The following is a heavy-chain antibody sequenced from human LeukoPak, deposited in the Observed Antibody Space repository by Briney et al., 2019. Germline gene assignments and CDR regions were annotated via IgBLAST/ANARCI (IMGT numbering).Heavy chain of an antibody. CDR3: AKDHTVRGVPLVY. V-gene: IGHV3-30*02. Sequence: GGALRLSCAASGFTFSSYRMHWVRPAPGKGLEWVAFIRYDGSNKYYADSVKGRFTISRDNSKDTLYLQMNSLRAEDTAVYYCAKDHTVRGVPLVYWGQGTLVTVSS. CDR1: GFTFSSYR. CDR2: IRYDGSNK. J-gene: IGHJ4*02. D-gene: IGHD3-10*01.